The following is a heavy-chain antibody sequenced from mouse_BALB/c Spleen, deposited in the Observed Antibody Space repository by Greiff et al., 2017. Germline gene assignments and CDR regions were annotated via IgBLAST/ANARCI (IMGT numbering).Heavy chain of an antibody. CDR1: GFNIKDYY. D-gene: IGHD2-3*01. V-gene: IGHV14-1*02. CDR2: IDPENGNT. Sequence: VQLQQSGAELVRPGALVKLSCKASGFNIKDYYMPWVKQRPEQGLEWIGWIDPENGNTIYDPKFQGKASITADTSSNTAYLQLSSLTSEDTAVYYCASPFDGYCAMDYWGQGTSVTVSS. J-gene: IGHJ4*01. CDR3: ASPFDGYCAMDY.